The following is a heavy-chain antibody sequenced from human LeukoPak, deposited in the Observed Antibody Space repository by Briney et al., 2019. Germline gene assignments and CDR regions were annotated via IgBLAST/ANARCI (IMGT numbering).Heavy chain of an antibody. CDR2: IYSGGST. CDR1: GFTFSDYG. D-gene: IGHD6-19*01. CDR3: ARDGSGGGYTFDI. J-gene: IGHJ3*02. V-gene: IGHV3-53*01. Sequence: PGGSLRLSCAASGFTFSDYGMHWVRQAPGKGLEWVSVIYSGGSTYYADSVKGRFTISRDNSKNSLYLQMNSLRAEDTAVYWCARDGSGGGYTFDIWGQGTMVTVSS.